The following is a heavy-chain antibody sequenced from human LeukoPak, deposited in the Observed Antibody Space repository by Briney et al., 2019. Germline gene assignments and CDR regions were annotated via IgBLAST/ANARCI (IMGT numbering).Heavy chain of an antibody. D-gene: IGHD5-12*01. V-gene: IGHV1-8*01. J-gene: IGHJ4*02. CDR2: MNPNSDNA. Sequence: ASVKVSCKASGYTFTSYDINWVRQDTGQGLEWMGWMNPNSDNAGYAQKFQGRVTITRNTSISTAYMELSSLRSEDPAVYYCARGMATITCWGQGTLVTVSS. CDR3: ARGMATITC. CDR1: GYTFTSYD.